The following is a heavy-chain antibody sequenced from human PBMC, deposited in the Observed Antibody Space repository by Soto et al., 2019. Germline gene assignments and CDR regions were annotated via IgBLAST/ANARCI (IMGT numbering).Heavy chain of an antibody. J-gene: IGHJ5*01. CDR1: GVSIHNSHSF. CDR3: GRVVEGATRHTDFDS. V-gene: IGHV4-39*01. Sequence: SETLSLTCAVSGVSIHNSHSFWGWVRQPPGKGLEFIGSIYYSGGANYNPSLKSRVTISLDTSKNQFSLTVNSVTAADTAIYYCGRVVEGATRHTDFDSWGQGTLVTVSS. D-gene: IGHD2-15*01. CDR2: IYYSGGA.